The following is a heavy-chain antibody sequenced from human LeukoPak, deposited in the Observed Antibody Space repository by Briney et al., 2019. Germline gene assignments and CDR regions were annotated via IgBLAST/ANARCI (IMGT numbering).Heavy chain of an antibody. J-gene: IGHJ6*02. V-gene: IGHV3-48*03. CDR2: ISSSGRNS. CDR1: GFTFSTYE. CDR3: ASTPPSYYYGMHV. Sequence: GGSLRLSCAASGFTFSTYEMNWVGQAPGKGLEWVSYISSSGRNSYYADSVKGRFTISRDNAKNSLYLQMNSLRAEDTAVYYCASTPPSYYYGMHVWGQGTTVTVSS. D-gene: IGHD2-15*01.